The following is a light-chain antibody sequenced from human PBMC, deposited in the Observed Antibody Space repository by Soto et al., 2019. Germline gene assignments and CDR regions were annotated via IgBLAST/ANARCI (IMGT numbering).Light chain of an antibody. J-gene: IGKJ4*02. Sequence: EFVLTQSPGKLSLSPGERATLSCRASQSISSGFLAWYQQKPGQAPRLLIYGASHRGTGIPDRFSGSGSGTDITLNIRKLETEDFSVYYCQQCCSSSPPTFRGGKMVAIK. CDR3: QQCCSSSPPT. V-gene: IGKV3-20*01. CDR2: GAS. CDR1: QSISSGF.